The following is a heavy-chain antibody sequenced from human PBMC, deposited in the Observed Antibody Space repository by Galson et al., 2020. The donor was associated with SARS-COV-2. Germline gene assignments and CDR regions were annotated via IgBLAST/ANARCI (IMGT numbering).Heavy chain of an antibody. CDR2: IKSKSDGETT. J-gene: IGHJ4*02. CDR1: GFTFTDAW. Sequence: GGSLRLSCSVSGFTFTDAWMNWVRQAPGKGLEWVGRIKSKSDGETTHYAASVRDRFTISRDDSTNTLFLQMDSLTAEDTAVYYCATDSPTYCGGDCCYENFDHWGLGTLVTVSS. CDR3: ATDSPTYCGGDCCYENFDH. D-gene: IGHD2-21*02. V-gene: IGHV3-15*06.